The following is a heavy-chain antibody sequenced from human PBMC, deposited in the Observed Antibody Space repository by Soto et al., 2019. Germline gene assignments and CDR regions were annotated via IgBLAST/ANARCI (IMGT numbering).Heavy chain of an antibody. J-gene: IGHJ4*02. CDR3: ARRTPYASGSYFAGHF. CDR2: ISAYSGLT. V-gene: IGHV1-18*04. CDR1: GYTFTNYG. Sequence: QVQLVQSGAEVKKPGASVNISCKASGYTFTNYGVSWVRQAPGQGLEWMGWISAYSGLTHYPQHLQGRVTMTTDTSTTTAYLELGSLTSDDTAAYYCARRTPYASGSYFAGHFWGQGTLITVSS. D-gene: IGHD3-10*01.